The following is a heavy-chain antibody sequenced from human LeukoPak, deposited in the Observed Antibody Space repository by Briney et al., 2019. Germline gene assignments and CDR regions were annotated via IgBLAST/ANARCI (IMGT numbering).Heavy chain of an antibody. CDR1: GFTFSSYG. V-gene: IGHV3-30*02. Sequence: GGSLRLSCAASGFTFSSYGMHWVRQAPGKGLEWVAFIRYDGSNKYYADSVKGRFTISRDNSKNTLYLQMNSLRAEDTAVYYCAKDRDTAMDYMIDYWGQGTLVTVSS. CDR3: AKDRDTAMDYMIDY. CDR2: IRYDGSNK. J-gene: IGHJ4*02. D-gene: IGHD5-18*01.